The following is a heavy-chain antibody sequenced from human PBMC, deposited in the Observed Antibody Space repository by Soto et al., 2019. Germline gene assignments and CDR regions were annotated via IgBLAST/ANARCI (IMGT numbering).Heavy chain of an antibody. Sequence: QVQLVESGGGVVQPGRSLRLSCAASGFTFSIYAMHWVRQAPGKGLEWVAVISYDGSNKYYADSVKGRFTISRDNSKNTVHLQMNSLRAEDSAVYYCAREYSDGWFDPWCKGTLVNVSS. CDR2: ISYDGSNK. CDR1: GFTFSIYA. J-gene: IGHJ5*02. V-gene: IGHV3-30-3*01. CDR3: AREYSDGWFDP. D-gene: IGHD2-21*01.